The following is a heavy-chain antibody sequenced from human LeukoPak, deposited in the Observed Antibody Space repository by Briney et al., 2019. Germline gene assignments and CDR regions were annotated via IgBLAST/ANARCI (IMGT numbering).Heavy chain of an antibody. CDR2: IIPIFGTA. Sequence: ASVKVSCKASGGTLSSYAISWVRQAPGQGLEWMGGIIPIFGTANYAQKFQGRVTITADESTSTAYMELSSLRSEDTAVYYCAREKTGYSYGHGSDYWGQGTLVTVSS. V-gene: IGHV1-69*13. CDR1: GGTLSSYA. CDR3: AREKTGYSYGHGSDY. J-gene: IGHJ4*02. D-gene: IGHD5-18*01.